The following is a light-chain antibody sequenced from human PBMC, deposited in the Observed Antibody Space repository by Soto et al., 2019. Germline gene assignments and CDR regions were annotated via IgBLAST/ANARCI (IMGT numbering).Light chain of an antibody. V-gene: IGKV3-20*01. CDR2: GAS. CDR1: QSVSSSY. J-gene: IGKJ1*01. CDR3: QPYGSSPWT. Sequence: EIVLTQSPGTPSLSPGERATLSCRASQSVSSSYLAWYQQKPGQAPRLLIYGASSRATGIPDRFSGSGSGTDFTLTISRLEPEDFAVYYCQPYGSSPWTFGQGTKVEIK.